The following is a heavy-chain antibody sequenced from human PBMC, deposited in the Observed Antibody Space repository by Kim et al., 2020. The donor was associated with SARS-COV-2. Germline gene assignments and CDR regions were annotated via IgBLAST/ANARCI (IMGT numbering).Heavy chain of an antibody. Sequence: SQTLSLTCAISGDSISSNSAAWNWIRQSPSRGLEWLGRTYYRSKWYNDYAVSVKSRITINPDTSKNQFSLQLNSVTPEDTAVYYCAISGGYDYSFDYWGQGTLVTVSS. D-gene: IGHD5-12*01. V-gene: IGHV6-1*01. CDR2: TYYRSKWYN. CDR1: GDSISSNSAA. CDR3: AISGGYDYSFDY. J-gene: IGHJ4*02.